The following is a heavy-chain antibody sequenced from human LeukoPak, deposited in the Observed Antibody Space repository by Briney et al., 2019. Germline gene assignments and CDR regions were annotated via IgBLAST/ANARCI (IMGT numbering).Heavy chain of an antibody. CDR3: AKVDSSGYYPLYKYYFDY. J-gene: IGHJ4*02. Sequence: QAGGSLRLSCAASGFTFSSYAMSWVRQAPGKGLEWVSAISGSGGSAYYADSVKGRFTISRDNSKNTLYLQMNSLRAEDTAVYYCAKVDSSGYYPLYKYYFDYWGQGTLVTVSS. D-gene: IGHD3-22*01. CDR1: GFTFSSYA. CDR2: ISGSGGSA. V-gene: IGHV3-23*01.